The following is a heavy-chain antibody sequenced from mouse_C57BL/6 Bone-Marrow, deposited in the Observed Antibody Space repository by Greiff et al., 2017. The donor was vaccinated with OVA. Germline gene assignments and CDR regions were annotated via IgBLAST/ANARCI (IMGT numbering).Heavy chain of an antibody. V-gene: IGHV1-75*01. CDR2: IFPGSGST. CDR3: VSVSSLYYFDY. D-gene: IGHD1-1*01. J-gene: IGHJ2*01. CDR1: GYTFTDYS. Sequence: QVQLQQSGPELVKPGASVQISCKASGYTFTDYSINWVKQRPGQGLEWIGWIFPGSGSTYYNEKFKGKATLTVDQSSSTAYMLLGSQTSADSAVAIYVSVSSLYYFDYWGKGTTLTVSS.